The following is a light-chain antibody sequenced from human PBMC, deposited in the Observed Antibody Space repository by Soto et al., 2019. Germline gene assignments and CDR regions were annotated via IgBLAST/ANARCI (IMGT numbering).Light chain of an antibody. CDR3: QQYENSPLT. J-gene: IGKJ4*01. Sequence: EIVLTQSPDTLSLSPGERATLSCRASQSVGSSFLAWYQQKPGQAPRLLIYRTSTRATGIPDRFTGSGSGTDFTLASSRLEPEDFAVYYCQQYENSPLTFGGGTKAEIK. CDR1: QSVGSSF. CDR2: RTS. V-gene: IGKV3-20*01.